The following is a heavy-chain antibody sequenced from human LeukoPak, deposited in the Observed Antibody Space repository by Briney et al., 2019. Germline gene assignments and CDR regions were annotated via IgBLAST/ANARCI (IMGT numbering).Heavy chain of an antibody. D-gene: IGHD4-23*01. J-gene: IGHJ4*02. CDR3: AMGERVTTLVTLLVY. CDR1: GYTFTGYY. Sequence: WASVKVSCKASGYTFTGYYMHWVRQAPGQGLEWMGWINPNSYGTNYAQKFQGRVTMTRDTSISTAYMELSRLRSDDTAVYYCAMGERVTTLVTLLVYWGQRTLVTVSS. V-gene: IGHV1-2*02. CDR2: INPNSYGT.